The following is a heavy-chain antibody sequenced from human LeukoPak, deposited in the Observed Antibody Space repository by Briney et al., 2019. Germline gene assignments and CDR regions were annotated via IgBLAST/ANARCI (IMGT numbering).Heavy chain of an antibody. V-gene: IGHV4-31*03. CDR2: IYYSGTT. Sequence: SETLSLTCTVSGGSINSGGVYWSWIRQYPGKGLEWIGYIYYSGTTYYNPSLKSRVTISVDTSKSRFSLNLSSVTAADTAVYYCARYPATYCTGGSCYFAGEGGFDPWGQGILVTVSS. CDR1: GGSINSGGVY. CDR3: ARYPATYCTGGSCYFAGEGGFDP. J-gene: IGHJ5*02. D-gene: IGHD2-15*01.